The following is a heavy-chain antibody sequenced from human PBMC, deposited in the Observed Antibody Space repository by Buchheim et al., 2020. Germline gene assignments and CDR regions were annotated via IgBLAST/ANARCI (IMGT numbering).Heavy chain of an antibody. Sequence: QVQLVQSGAEVKKPGASVKVSCKASGYTFTSYDINWVRQATGQGLEWMGWMNPNSGNTGYAQKFQGRVTMTRNTSISPAYMELSSLRSEDTAVYYCARGLYYDFWSGYYRHYYYGMDVWGQGTT. V-gene: IGHV1-8*01. CDR2: MNPNSGNT. D-gene: IGHD3-3*01. J-gene: IGHJ6*02. CDR1: GYTFTSYD. CDR3: ARGLYYDFWSGYYRHYYYGMDV.